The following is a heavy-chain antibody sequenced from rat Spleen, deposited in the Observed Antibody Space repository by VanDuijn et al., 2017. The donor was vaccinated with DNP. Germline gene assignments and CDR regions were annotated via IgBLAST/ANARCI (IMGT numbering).Heavy chain of an antibody. D-gene: IGHD1-11*01. Sequence: EVKLVESGGGLVQPGSSLKLSCAASGFNFNDYWMGWVRQAPGKGLEWIGEINKDGNTINYTPSLKDKFTISRDNVQNTLYLQMSKLGSEDTAIYYCAKGPNYGGWSDYFDYWGQGVMVTVSS. V-gene: IGHV4-2*01. CDR2: INKDGNTI. J-gene: IGHJ2*01. CDR3: AKGPNYGGWSDYFDY. CDR1: GFNFNDYW.